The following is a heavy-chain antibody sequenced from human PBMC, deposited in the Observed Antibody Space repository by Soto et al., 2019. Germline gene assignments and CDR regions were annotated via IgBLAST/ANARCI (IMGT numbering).Heavy chain of an antibody. Sequence: PSETLSLTCAVYGGSFSDYSWTWIRQPPGKGLEWIGKINYSGSTKYNPSLKSRVTISVDTSKNQFSLKLISVTTADTAVYFCAREGNLGRWIQPLDSWGQGTLVTVSS. CDR3: AREGNLGRWIQPLDS. CDR1: GGSFSDYS. V-gene: IGHV4-34*01. J-gene: IGHJ4*02. CDR2: INYSGST. D-gene: IGHD2-2*03.